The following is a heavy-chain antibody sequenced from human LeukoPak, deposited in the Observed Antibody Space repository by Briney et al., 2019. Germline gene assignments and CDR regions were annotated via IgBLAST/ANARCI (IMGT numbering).Heavy chain of an antibody. CDR1: GFSLSSYW. CDR2: IKQDGSEK. D-gene: IGHD2-2*01. J-gene: IGHJ5*02. CDR3: ARENRVVVPAAPPSNWFDP. Sequence: PGGSLRLSCVGSGFSLSSYWMSWVRQAPGKGLEWVANIKQDGSEKYYVDSVKGRFTISRDNAKNSLYLQMNSLRAEDTAVYYCARENRVVVPAAPPSNWFDPWGQGTLVTVSS. V-gene: IGHV3-7*01.